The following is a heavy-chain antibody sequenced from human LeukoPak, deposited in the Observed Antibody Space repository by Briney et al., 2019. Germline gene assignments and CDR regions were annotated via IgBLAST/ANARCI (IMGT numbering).Heavy chain of an antibody. CDR2: IYYSGST. D-gene: IGHD2-21*01. J-gene: IGHJ3*02. CDR1: GGSISSSSYY. V-gene: IGHV4-39*07. Sequence: SETLSLTCTVSGGSISSSSYYWGWIRQPSGKGLEWIGSIYYSGSTYYNPSLKSRVTISVDTSKNQFSLKLSSVTAADTAVYYCARDNGAYCGGDCYSDAFDIWGQGTMVTVSS. CDR3: ARDNGAYCGGDCYSDAFDI.